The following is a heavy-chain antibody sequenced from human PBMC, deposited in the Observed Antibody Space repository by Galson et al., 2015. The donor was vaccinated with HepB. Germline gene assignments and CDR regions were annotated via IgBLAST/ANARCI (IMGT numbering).Heavy chain of an antibody. D-gene: IGHD6-6*01. V-gene: IGHV4-34*01. CDR1: GESFSGYY. CDR3: ARALHMLYSSSSSDLDY. CDR2: INHSGST. J-gene: IGHJ4*02. Sequence: SETLSLTCAVYGESFSGYYWSWIRQPPGKGLEWIGEINHSGSTNYNPSLKSRVTISVDTSKNQFSLKLSSVTAADTAVYYCARALHMLYSSSSSDLDYWGQGTLVTVSS.